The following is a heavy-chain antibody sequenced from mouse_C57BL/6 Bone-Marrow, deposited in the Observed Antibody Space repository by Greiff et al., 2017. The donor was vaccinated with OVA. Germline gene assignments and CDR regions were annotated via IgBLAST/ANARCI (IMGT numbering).Heavy chain of an antibody. CDR1: GFNIKDYY. J-gene: IGHJ2*01. Sequence: EVQLQQSGAELVKPGASVKLSCTASGFNIKDYYMHWVKQRTEQGLEWIGRIDPEDGETKYAPNFQGKATITADTSSNTAYLQLSSLTSEDTAVYYCARLTGYFDYWGQGTTLTVSS. CDR2: IDPEDGET. CDR3: ARLTGYFDY. D-gene: IGHD4-1*01. V-gene: IGHV14-2*01.